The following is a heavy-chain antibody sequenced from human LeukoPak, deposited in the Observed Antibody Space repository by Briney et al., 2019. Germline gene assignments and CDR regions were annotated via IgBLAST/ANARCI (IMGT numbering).Heavy chain of an antibody. D-gene: IGHD2-2*01. CDR1: GFTFDDYV. V-gene: IGHV3-9*01. CDR3: AKDRGSSTMYGMDV. Sequence: GGSLRLSCAASGFTFDDYVMHWVRHAPGKGLEWVSGISWNSGSIGYADSVKGRFTISRDNAKNSLYLQMNSLRAEDTALYYCAKDRGSSTMYGMDVWGQGTTVTVSS. J-gene: IGHJ6*02. CDR2: ISWNSGSI.